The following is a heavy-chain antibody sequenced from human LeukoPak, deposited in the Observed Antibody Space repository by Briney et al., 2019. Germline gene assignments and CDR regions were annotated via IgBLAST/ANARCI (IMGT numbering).Heavy chain of an antibody. CDR3: VREGEMPFDY. CDR2: INHSGST. J-gene: IGHJ4*02. Sequence: SETLSLTCAVYGGSFSSYYWNWIRQPPGKGLEWIGEINHSGSTNYNPALKSRVTISVDTSKNQFSLKLSSVTAADTAVYYCVREGEMPFDYWGQGTQVTVSS. V-gene: IGHV4-34*01. CDR1: GGSFSSYY. D-gene: IGHD5-24*01.